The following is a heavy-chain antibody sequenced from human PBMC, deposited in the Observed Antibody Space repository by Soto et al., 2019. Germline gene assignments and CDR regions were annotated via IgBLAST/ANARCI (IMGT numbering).Heavy chain of an antibody. Sequence: VVSQRISWAASGFTFSSYAMHWVSQAPGKGLEWVAVISYDGRNKYYADSVKGRFTISRDNSKNTLYLQMSSLRAEDTAVYYCVKDGSSGWPYYYGMDVWGQGTTVTVSS. CDR3: VKDGSSGWPYYYGMDV. CDR1: GFTFSSYA. J-gene: IGHJ6*02. D-gene: IGHD6-19*01. V-gene: IGHV3-30*18. CDR2: ISYDGRNK.